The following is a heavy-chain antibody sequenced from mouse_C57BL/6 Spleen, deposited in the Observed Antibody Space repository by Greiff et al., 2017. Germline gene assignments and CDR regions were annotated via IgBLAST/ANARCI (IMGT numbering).Heavy chain of an antibody. CDR3: TRDWDYYAMDY. V-gene: IGHV6-6*01. D-gene: IGHD4-1*01. CDR2: IRNKANNHAT. CDR1: GFTFSDAW. Sequence: EVMLVESGGGLVQPGGSMKLSCAASGFTFSDAWMDWVRQSPEKGLEWVAEIRNKANNHATYYAESVKGRFTISRDDSKSSVYLQMNSLRAEDTGIYYCTRDWDYYAMDYWGQGTSVTVSS. J-gene: IGHJ4*01.